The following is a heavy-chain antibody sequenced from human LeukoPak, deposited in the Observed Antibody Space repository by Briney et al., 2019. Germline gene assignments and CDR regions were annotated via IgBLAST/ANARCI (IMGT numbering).Heavy chain of an antibody. V-gene: IGHV3-15*01. CDR1: GFSISIAW. J-gene: IGHJ3*01. D-gene: IGHD3-22*01. CDR3: AAVGEWLSNAFNL. Sequence: GGSLRLSCAASGFSISIAWMSWVRQAPGKGLEWVGRIKSKGDGETRDYAAPVKDRFIISRDDPKNMLYLQMNSLKTEDTAIYYCAAVGEWLSNAFNLWGQGTMVTVSA. CDR2: IKSKGDGETR.